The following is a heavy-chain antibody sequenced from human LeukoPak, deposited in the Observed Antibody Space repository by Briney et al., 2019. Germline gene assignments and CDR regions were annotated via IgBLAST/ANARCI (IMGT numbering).Heavy chain of an antibody. D-gene: IGHD1-26*01. CDR3: ARLLVGATRGFDY. J-gene: IGHJ4*02. CDR1: GYSFTNYW. CDR2: IYPGDSDS. V-gene: IGHV5-51*01. Sequence: GESLKISCKGSGYSFTNYWIGWVRQMPGKGLEWMGIIYPGDSDSRYSPSFRGQVTISADKPISTAYLQWSSLKASDSAMYYCARLLVGATRGFDYWGQGTLVTVSS.